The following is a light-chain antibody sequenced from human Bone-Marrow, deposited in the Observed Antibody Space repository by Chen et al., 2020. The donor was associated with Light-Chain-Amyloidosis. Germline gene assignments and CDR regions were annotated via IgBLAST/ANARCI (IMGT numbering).Light chain of an antibody. Sequence: NFMLTQPHSVSESPGKTVIISCTRSSGSIATNYVQWYQQRPGSSPTTVIYEDDQRPSGVTDRFSGSIDRSSNSASLTISGLTTEDEADYYCQSSQVSSKVVFGGGTKLTVL. V-gene: IGLV6-57*01. CDR1: SGSIATNY. CDR3: QSSQVSSKVV. J-gene: IGLJ3*02. CDR2: EDD.